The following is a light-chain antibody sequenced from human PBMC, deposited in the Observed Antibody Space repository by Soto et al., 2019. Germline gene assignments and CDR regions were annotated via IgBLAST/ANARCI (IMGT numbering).Light chain of an antibody. J-gene: IGKJ3*01. V-gene: IGKV3-20*01. Sequence: ESVLTQSPGTLSLSPGERATLSCRASQSVSSSYLAWYQQRPGQAPRLLIFGASYRATGIPDRFGGSGSGTDFTLTISRLEPEDFAVYYCQQYSSSPPEFTFGPGTKVDIK. CDR3: QQYSSSPPEFT. CDR1: QSVSSSY. CDR2: GAS.